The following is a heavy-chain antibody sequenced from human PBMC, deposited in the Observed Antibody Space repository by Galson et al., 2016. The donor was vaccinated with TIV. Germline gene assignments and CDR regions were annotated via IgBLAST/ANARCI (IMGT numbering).Heavy chain of an antibody. J-gene: IGHJ4*02. Sequence: LSLTCAVSGYSISRGFYRAWIRQPPGKGLEWMGTIYHGGSTYFNPSLKSRVAISVDTSKNQFSLKLTSVTASDTAVYYCARGTGFSYGFWYWGQGALVTVSS. CDR1: GYSISRGFY. CDR3: ARGTGFSYGFWY. D-gene: IGHD5-18*01. V-gene: IGHV4-38-2*01. CDR2: IYHGGST.